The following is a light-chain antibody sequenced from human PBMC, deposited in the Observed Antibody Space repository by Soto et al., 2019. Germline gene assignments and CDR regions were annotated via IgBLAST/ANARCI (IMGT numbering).Light chain of an antibody. CDR2: KAS. CDR3: QQYNNWPPYT. V-gene: IGKV1-5*03. CDR1: QSISTR. Sequence: DIQMTQSPSTLSASVGDRVTITCRASQSISTRLAWYQQKPGRAPNLLIYKASDLKTGVPSRFSGSGSGTEFTLSITTLQPDDFAVYYCQQYNNWPPYTFGQGTKLEIK. J-gene: IGKJ2*01.